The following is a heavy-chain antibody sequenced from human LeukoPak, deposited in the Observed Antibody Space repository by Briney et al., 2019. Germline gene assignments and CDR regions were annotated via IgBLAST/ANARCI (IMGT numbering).Heavy chain of an antibody. CDR2: IWYDGSTK. D-gene: IGHD4-11*01. CDR3: ARVSDYSNYFDL. CDR1: GFTFRTYG. V-gene: IGHV3-33*01. J-gene: IGHJ4*02. Sequence: PGGSLRLSCAASGFTFRTYGMHWVRQAPGKGLEWVAIIWYDGSTKYYAESVKGRFTISRDNSKNMLYLQMNSLRAEDTAVYYCARVSDYSNYFDLWGQGTLVTVSS.